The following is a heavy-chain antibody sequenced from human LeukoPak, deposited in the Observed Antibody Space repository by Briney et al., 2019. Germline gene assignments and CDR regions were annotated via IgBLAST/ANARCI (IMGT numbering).Heavy chain of an antibody. CDR3: AKKGAIAAASYYFDY. CDR1: GLTFSSYA. D-gene: IGHD6-13*01. V-gene: IGHV3-23*01. CDR2: ISGSGTST. Sequence: PGGSLRLSCAASGLTFSSYAMSWVRQAPGKGLEWVSTISGSGTSTYYGDSVKGRFTISRDNSKNTLYMHMNRLRAEDTALYYCAKKGAIAAASYYFDYWGQGTLVTVSS. J-gene: IGHJ4*02.